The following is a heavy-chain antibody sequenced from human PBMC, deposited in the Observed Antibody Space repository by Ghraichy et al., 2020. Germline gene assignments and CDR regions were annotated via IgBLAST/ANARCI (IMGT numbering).Heavy chain of an antibody. D-gene: IGHD3-3*01. Sequence: GGSLRLSCAASGFTFSSYSMNWVRQAPGKGLEWVLSISSSSSYIYYADSVKGRFTISRDNAKNSLYLQMNSLRAEDTAVYYCARAEVLRDDAFDIWGQGTMVTVSS. J-gene: IGHJ3*02. CDR3: ARAEVLRDDAFDI. CDR1: GFTFSSYS. V-gene: IGHV3-21*01. CDR2: ISSSSSYI.